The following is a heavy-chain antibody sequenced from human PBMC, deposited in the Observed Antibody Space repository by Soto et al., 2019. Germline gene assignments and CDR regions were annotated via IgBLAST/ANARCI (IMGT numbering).Heavy chain of an antibody. CDR3: ARARKVRGVIILARYYSYYMEV. Sequence: QVQLVQSGAEVKKPGASVKVSCKASGYTFTSYDINWVRQATGQGLEWMGWMNPNSGNTVYAQKFQGRVTITRNTSISTAYMELSSLRSDDTAVYYCARARKVRGVIILARYYSYYMEVWGKGTTVTVSS. J-gene: IGHJ6*03. CDR2: MNPNSGNT. D-gene: IGHD3-10*01. CDR1: GYTFTSYD. V-gene: IGHV1-8*01.